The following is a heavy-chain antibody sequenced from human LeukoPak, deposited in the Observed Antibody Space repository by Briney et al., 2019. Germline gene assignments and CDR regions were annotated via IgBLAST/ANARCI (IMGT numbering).Heavy chain of an antibody. CDR2: IYYSGSA. CDR3: ARDRDSSGWFDY. J-gene: IGHJ4*02. Sequence: SETLSLTCTVSGGSISSYYWSWLRQPPGKGLEWIGFIYYSGSANYNPSLKSRVTMSVDMSKNHFSLKMSSVTAADTAFYFCARDRDSSGWFDYWGQGALVTVSS. V-gene: IGHV4-59*01. CDR1: GGSISSYY. D-gene: IGHD6-19*01.